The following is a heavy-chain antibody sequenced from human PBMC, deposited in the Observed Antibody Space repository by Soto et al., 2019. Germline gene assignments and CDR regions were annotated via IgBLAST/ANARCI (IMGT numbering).Heavy chain of an antibody. Sequence: GGSLRLSCAASGFTFSSYDMHWVRQATGKGLEWVSAIGTAGHTYYQGYVKGRFTISRENAKNSLYLQMNSLRAGDTAVYYCARSRSYSSSWYDYWGQGTLVTVSS. CDR2: IGTAGHT. D-gene: IGHD6-13*01. CDR1: GFTFSSYD. CDR3: ARSRSYSSSWYDY. J-gene: IGHJ4*02. V-gene: IGHV3-13*01.